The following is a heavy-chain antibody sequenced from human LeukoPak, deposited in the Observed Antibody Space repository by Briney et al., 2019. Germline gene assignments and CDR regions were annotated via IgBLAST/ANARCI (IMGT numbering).Heavy chain of an antibody. D-gene: IGHD1-26*01. CDR1: GYTLTELS. V-gene: IGHV1-24*01. J-gene: IGHJ5*02. CDR2: FDPEDGET. Sequence: ASVKVSCKVSGYTLTELSMHWVRQAPGKGHEWMGGFDPEDGETIYAQKFQGRVTMTEDTSTDTAYMELSSLRSEDTAVYYCATEREYSGNLRFDPWGQGTLVTVSS. CDR3: ATEREYSGNLRFDP.